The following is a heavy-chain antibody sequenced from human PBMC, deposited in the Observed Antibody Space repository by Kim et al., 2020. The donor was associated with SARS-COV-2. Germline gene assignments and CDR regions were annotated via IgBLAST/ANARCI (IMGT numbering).Heavy chain of an antibody. V-gene: IGHV3-7*01. D-gene: IGHD6-6*01. CDR3: ARDGDLTCSIEDAFDI. J-gene: IGHJ3*02. CDR1: GFTFSSYG. Sequence: GGSLRLSCAASGFTFSSYGMTWVRQAPGKGLEWVADIKQDGSQKYYADSVKGRFTISRDNAKNSLYLQMNSLRAEDTAVYYCARDGDLTCSIEDAFDI. CDR2: IKQDGSQK.